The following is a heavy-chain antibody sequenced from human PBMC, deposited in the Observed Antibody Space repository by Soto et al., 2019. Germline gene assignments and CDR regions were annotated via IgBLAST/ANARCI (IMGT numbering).Heavy chain of an antibody. CDR3: ARRGYGSRWPNVYMDV. CDR2: ISNNGAHT. V-gene: IGHV3-64*01. CDR1: GLTFSNYE. J-gene: IGHJ6*03. D-gene: IGHD6-13*01. Sequence: GGSLRLSCAASGLTFSNYEMHWVRQAPGKGLEYVSGISNNGAHTDYAKSVKGRFTISRDNSENTLYLQMGSLRAEDMALYYCARRGYGSRWPNVYMDVWGKGTTVTVSS.